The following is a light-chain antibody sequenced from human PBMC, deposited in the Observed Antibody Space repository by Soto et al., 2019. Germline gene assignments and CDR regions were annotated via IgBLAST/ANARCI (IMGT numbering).Light chain of an antibody. CDR2: KAS. Sequence: DIQMTQSPSTLSAPVEDRVTITCRASQSMSNWLAWYQQKPGKAPKLLIHKASSLESGVPSRFSGSGSGTEFTLTISSLQPDDFATYYCQLYNSYRWTFGQGTKVEIK. J-gene: IGKJ1*01. V-gene: IGKV1-5*03. CDR1: QSMSNW. CDR3: QLYNSYRWT.